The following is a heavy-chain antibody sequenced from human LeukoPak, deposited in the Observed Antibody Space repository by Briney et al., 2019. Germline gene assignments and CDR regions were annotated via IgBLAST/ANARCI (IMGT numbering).Heavy chain of an antibody. D-gene: IGHD1-26*01. CDR3: AREQEALREWELRDPDAFDI. CDR1: GGSISSYY. Sequence: SETLSLTCTASGGSISSYYWSWIRQPPGKGLEWIGYIYYSGSTNYHPSLKSRVTISIDTSKNQFSLKLSSVTAADTAVYYCAREQEALREWELRDPDAFDIWGQGTMVTVSS. V-gene: IGHV4-59*01. CDR2: IYYSGST. J-gene: IGHJ3*02.